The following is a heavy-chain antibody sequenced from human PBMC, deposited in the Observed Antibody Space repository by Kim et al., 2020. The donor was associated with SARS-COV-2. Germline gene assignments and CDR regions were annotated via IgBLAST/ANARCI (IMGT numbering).Heavy chain of an antibody. CDR3: ARHQYGSYYFDY. Sequence: NYNPSLKSRVTISVDTSKNQFSRKLSSVTAADTAVYYCARHQYGSYYFDYWGQGTLVTVSS. V-gene: IGHV4-59*08. J-gene: IGHJ4*02. D-gene: IGHD2-15*01.